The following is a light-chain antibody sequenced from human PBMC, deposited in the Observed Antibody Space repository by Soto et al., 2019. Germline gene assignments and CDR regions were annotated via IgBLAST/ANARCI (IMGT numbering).Light chain of an antibody. CDR2: KAS. J-gene: IGKJ5*01. Sequence: DIQMTQSPSTLSSSVGDRVTITCRASQSISIRLAWYQQKPGKAPKSLLYKASSLESGVQSRLRRSGSRTEFTLTITRLQPDDFAPYYCQQYNSYPTFGRGTRLEMK. CDR3: QQYNSYPT. V-gene: IGKV1-5*03. CDR1: QSISIR.